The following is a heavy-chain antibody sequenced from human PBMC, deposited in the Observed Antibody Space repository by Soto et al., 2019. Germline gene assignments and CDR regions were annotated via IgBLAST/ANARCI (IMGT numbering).Heavy chain of an antibody. J-gene: IGHJ6*02. Sequence: SETLSLTCAVYGGSFSGYYWSWIRQPPGKGLEWIGEINHSGSTNYNPSLKSRVTISVDTSKNQFSLKLSSVTAADTAVYYCARGQGYSYGYRSYYYGMDVWGQGTTVTVSS. D-gene: IGHD5-18*01. CDR3: ARGQGYSYGYRSYYYGMDV. CDR1: GGSFSGYY. CDR2: INHSGST. V-gene: IGHV4-34*01.